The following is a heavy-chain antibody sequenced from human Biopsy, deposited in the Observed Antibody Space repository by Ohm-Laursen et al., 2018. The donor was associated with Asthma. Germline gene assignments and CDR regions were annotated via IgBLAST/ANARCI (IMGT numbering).Heavy chain of an antibody. Sequence: TLSLTCTVSGDSISNGGYYWSWIRQHPGKGLEWIGYMYYSGTTYYNPSLNSRVAILVDTPKNQFSLKVNSVTAADTAVYYCARGVEYDYDSSGYYFDYWGQGTLVTVSS. CDR2: MYYSGTT. J-gene: IGHJ4*02. CDR3: ARGVEYDYDSSGYYFDY. D-gene: IGHD3-22*01. CDR1: GDSISNGGYY. V-gene: IGHV4-31*03.